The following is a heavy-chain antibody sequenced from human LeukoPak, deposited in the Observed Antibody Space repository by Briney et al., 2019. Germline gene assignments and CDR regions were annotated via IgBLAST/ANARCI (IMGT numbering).Heavy chain of an antibody. J-gene: IGHJ4*02. D-gene: IGHD5-24*01. V-gene: IGHV1-69*05. CDR2: IIPIFGTA. CDR1: GGTFSSYA. Sequence: ASVKVSCKVSGGTFSSYAISWVRQAPGQGLEWMGGIIPIFGTANYAQKFQGRVTITTDESTSTAYMELSSLRSEDTAVYYCAREKGDGYNRWYFDYWGQGTLVTVSS. CDR3: AREKGDGYNRWYFDY.